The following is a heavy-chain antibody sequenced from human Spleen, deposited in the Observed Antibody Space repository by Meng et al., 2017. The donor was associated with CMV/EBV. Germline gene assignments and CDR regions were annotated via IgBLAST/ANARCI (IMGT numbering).Heavy chain of an antibody. V-gene: IGHV3-30*02. D-gene: IGHD6-13*01. J-gene: IGHJ6*02. Sequence: GGSLRLSCVASGFTFSNYGMNWVRQVPGKGLEWLSFIRHDVRGNYYADSVKGRFTISRDNSKNTLYLQMNSLRPEDTAVYYCAKGEQQVVDYYYGMDVWGQGTTVTVSS. CDR1: GFTFSNYG. CDR3: AKGEQQVVDYYYGMDV. CDR2: IRHDVRGN.